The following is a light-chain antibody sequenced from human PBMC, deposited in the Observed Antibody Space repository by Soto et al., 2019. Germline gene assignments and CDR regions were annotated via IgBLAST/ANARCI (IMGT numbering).Light chain of an antibody. CDR3: CSYAGSYTHYV. Sequence: QSALTQPRSVSGSPGQSITISCTGTSSDVGGYNYVSWYRQHPGKAPKLMIYDVSKRPSGVPDRFSGSKSGNTPSLTISGLHSDDEADYYCCSYAGSYTHYVFGTGTKVTVL. J-gene: IGLJ1*01. CDR2: DVS. V-gene: IGLV2-11*01. CDR1: SSDVGGYNY.